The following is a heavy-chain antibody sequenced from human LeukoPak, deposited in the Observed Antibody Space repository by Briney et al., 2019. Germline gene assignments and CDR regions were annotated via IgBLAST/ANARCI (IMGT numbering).Heavy chain of an antibody. V-gene: IGHV3-30*18. Sequence: GRSLRLSCAASGFTFSSYGMHWVRQAPGKGLEWVAVISYDGSNKYYADSVKGRFTISRDNSKNTLYLQMNSLRAEDTAVYYCAKKAYSSEENRFDPWGQGTLVTVSS. CDR3: AKKAYSSEENRFDP. CDR1: GFTFSSYG. J-gene: IGHJ5*02. D-gene: IGHD6-19*01. CDR2: ISYDGSNK.